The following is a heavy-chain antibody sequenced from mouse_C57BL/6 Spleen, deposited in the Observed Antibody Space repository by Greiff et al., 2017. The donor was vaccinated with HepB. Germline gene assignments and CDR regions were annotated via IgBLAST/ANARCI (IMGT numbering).Heavy chain of an antibody. Sequence: VQLQQSGPELVKPGVSVKISCKASGYTFTDYYMNWVKQSHGKSLEWIGDINPNNGGTSYNQKFKGKATLTVDKSSSTAYMGLRSLTSEDSAVYYCARYRAYYAIDYWGQGTSVTVSS. J-gene: IGHJ4*01. V-gene: IGHV1-26*01. CDR3: ARYRAYYAIDY. CDR2: INPNNGGT. CDR1: GYTFTDYY. D-gene: IGHD3-1*01.